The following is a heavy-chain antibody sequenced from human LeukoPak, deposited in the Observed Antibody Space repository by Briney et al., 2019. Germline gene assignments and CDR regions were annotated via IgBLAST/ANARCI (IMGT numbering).Heavy chain of an antibody. CDR2: ISAYNGNT. CDR1: GYTFTSYG. J-gene: IGHJ5*02. Sequence: ASVKVSCKASGYTFTSYGISWVRQAPGQGLEWMGWISAYNGNTNYAQKLQGRVTMTTDTSTSTAYMELSRLRSDDTAVYYCARDPVDIMATINLLSWFDPWGQGTLVTVSS. V-gene: IGHV1-18*01. D-gene: IGHD5-12*01. CDR3: ARDPVDIMATINLLSWFDP.